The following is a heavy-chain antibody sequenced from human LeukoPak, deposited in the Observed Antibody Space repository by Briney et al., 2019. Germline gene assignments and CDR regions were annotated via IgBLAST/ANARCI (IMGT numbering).Heavy chain of an antibody. J-gene: IGHJ4*02. D-gene: IGHD3-3*01. CDR1: GFTLSNYW. CDR3: ARDFWGAYRVDLFDY. Sequence: PGGSLRLSCAASGFTLSNYWMSWVRRAPGKVLECVANIKQDGSETYYVDSVRGRFTISRDNAKNSLYLQMNSLRAEDTAVYYCARDFWGAYRVDLFDYWGQGILVTVSS. V-gene: IGHV3-7*01. CDR2: IKQDGSET.